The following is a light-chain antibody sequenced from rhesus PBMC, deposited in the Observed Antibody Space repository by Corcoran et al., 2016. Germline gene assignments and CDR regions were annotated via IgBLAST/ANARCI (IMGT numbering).Light chain of an antibody. J-gene: IGLJ1*01. CDR2: DVN. V-gene: IGLV2-23*01. CDR1: SSDIGGYNY. Sequence: QAALTQPPSVSGSPGQSVTISCTGTSSDIGGYNYVSWYQQHPGKAPKLMIYDVNKRPSGVSDRFSGSKSGNTASLTISGLQAEDEADYYCSSYAGINTFIFGAGTRLTVL. CDR3: SSYAGINTFI.